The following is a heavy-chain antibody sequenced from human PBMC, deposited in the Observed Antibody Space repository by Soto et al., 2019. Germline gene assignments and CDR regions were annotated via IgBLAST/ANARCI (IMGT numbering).Heavy chain of an antibody. D-gene: IGHD3-22*01. CDR2: ISAYNGNT. J-gene: IGHJ4*02. V-gene: IGHV1-18*01. Sequence: ASVKVSCKASGYTFTSYGISWVRQAPGQGLEWMGWISAYNGNTNYAQKLQGRVTMTTDTSTSTAYMELRSLRSDDTAVYYCAREKYYYDSRGPYFDYWGQGTLVTVSS. CDR1: GYTFTSYG. CDR3: AREKYYYDSRGPYFDY.